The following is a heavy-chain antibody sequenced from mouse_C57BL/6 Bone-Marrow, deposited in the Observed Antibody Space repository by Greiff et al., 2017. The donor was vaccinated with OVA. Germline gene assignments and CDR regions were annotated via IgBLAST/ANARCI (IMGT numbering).Heavy chain of an antibody. CDR1: GYAFTNYL. J-gene: IGHJ4*01. D-gene: IGHD2-5*01. Sequence: VQLQQSGAELVRPGTSVKVSCKASGYAFTNYLIEWVKQRPGQGLEWIGVINPGSGGTNYNEKFKGKATLTADKSSSTAYMQLSSLTSEDSAVYFCASLYYSNPGDAMDYWGQGTSVTVSS. CDR2: INPGSGGT. V-gene: IGHV1-54*01. CDR3: ASLYYSNPGDAMDY.